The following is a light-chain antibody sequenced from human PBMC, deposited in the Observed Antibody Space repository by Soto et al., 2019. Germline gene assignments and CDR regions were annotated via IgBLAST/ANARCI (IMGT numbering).Light chain of an antibody. CDR1: GSNIGSNT. J-gene: IGLJ2*01. Sequence: QSVLTQPPAASGTPGQRVTISCSGSGSNIGSNTVNWYQQLPGTAPKLLIYSNNQWPSGVPDRFSGSKSGTSASLAIGGLQSEDEADYYCAAWDDSLNGVVFGGGTKLTVL. CDR2: SNN. CDR3: AAWDDSLNGVV. V-gene: IGLV1-44*01.